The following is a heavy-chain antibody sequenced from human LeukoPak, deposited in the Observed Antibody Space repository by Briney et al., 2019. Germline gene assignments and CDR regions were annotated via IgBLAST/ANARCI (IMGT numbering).Heavy chain of an antibody. CDR3: ASYYGSGSYSPFDP. Sequence: GGSLRLSCAASGFTFSSYSMNWVRQAPGKGLEWVSSISSSRSYIYYADSVKGRFTISRDNAKNSLYLQMNSLRDEDTAVYYCASYYGSGSYSPFDPWGQGTLVTVSS. J-gene: IGHJ5*02. CDR2: ISSSRSYI. D-gene: IGHD3-10*01. CDR1: GFTFSSYS. V-gene: IGHV3-21*01.